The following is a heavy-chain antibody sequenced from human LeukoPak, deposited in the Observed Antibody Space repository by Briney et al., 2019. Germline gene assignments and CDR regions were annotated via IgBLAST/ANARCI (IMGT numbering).Heavy chain of an antibody. V-gene: IGHV3-72*01. CDR1: GFTFSDSF. Sequence: GGSLRLSYAASGFTFSDSFMSWVRRAAGKGLEWVGRSRNKADSYTAEYAASVKGRFTISRDESKNSLYLQISSLETEDSAVYYCATSSCYRLAYWGQGSLVTVSS. CDR3: ATSSCYRLAY. D-gene: IGHD2-2*01. J-gene: IGHJ4*02. CDR2: SRNKADSYTA.